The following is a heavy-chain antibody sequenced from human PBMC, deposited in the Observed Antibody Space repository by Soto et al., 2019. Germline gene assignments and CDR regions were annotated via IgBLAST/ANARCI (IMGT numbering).Heavy chain of an antibody. J-gene: IGHJ3*02. CDR1: GFTFSSYG. CDR2: IWYDGSNK. Sequence: GGSLRLSCAASGFTFSSYGMHWVRQATGKGLEWVAVIWYDGSNKYYADSVKGRFTISRDNSKNTLYLQMNSLRAEDTAVYYCARDRGDDYGGPSAFDIWGQGTMVTVSS. D-gene: IGHD4-17*01. CDR3: ARDRGDDYGGPSAFDI. V-gene: IGHV3-33*01.